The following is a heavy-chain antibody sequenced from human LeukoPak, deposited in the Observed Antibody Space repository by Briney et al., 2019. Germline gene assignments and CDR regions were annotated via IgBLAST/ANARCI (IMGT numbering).Heavy chain of an antibody. CDR2: INPNSGGT. CDR3: ARDLSITMVQAPFY. J-gene: IGHJ4*02. D-gene: IGHD3-10*01. Sequence: GASVKVSCKASANTLGYYMHWVRQAPGQGLEWMGWINPNSGGTNYAQKFQGRVTMTRDTSISTAFMELSRLRSDDTAVYYCARDLSITMVQAPFYWGPGTPVTVSS. CDR1: ANTLGYY. V-gene: IGHV1-2*02.